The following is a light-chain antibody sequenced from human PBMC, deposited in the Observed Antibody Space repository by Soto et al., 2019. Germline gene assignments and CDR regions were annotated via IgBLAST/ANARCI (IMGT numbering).Light chain of an antibody. Sequence: QSALTQPPSPSGSPGQSVTISCTGNSSDVGGYNYVSWYQQRPGKAPKLMIYEVSKRPSGVPDRFSGSKSGNTASLTVSGLQAEDEADYYCSSHAGSKRVFGTGTKVTVL. V-gene: IGLV2-8*01. CDR2: EVS. J-gene: IGLJ1*01. CDR1: SSDVGGYNY. CDR3: SSHAGSKRV.